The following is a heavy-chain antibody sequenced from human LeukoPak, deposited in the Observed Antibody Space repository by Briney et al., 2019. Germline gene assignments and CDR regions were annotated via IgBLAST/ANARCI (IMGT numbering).Heavy chain of an antibody. CDR1: GGTFSSYA. V-gene: IGHV1-69*06. CDR3: ARGFERYSGYESRNWFDP. D-gene: IGHD5-12*01. CDR2: IIPIFGTA. J-gene: IGHJ5*02. Sequence: SVKVSCKASGGTFSSYAISWVRQAPGQGLEWMGGIIPIFGTANYAQKFQGRVTITADKSTSTAYMELSSLRSEDMAVYYCARGFERYSGYESRNWFDPWGQGTLVTVSS.